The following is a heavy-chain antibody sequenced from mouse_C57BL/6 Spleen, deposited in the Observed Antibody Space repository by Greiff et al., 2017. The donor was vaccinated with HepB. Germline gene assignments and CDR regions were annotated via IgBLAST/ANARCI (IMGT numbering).Heavy chain of an antibody. CDR1: GFTFSSYA. J-gene: IGHJ2*01. V-gene: IGHV5-4*03. D-gene: IGHD1-2*01. Sequence: DVKLVESGGGLVKPGGSLKLSCAASGFTFSSYAMSWVRQTPEKRLEWVATISDGGSYTYYPDNVKGRITISRDNATNNLYLQMSHLKSEDTAMYYCSVYHNYEGYFDYWGQGTTLTVSS. CDR2: ISDGGSYT. CDR3: SVYHNYEGYFDY.